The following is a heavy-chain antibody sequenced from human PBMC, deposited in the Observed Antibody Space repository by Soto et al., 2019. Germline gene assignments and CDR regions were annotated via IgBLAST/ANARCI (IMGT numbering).Heavy chain of an antibody. CDR2: IWYDGSNK. CDR3: ARAFWSGYPRLEQPQVYYYYGMDV. J-gene: IGHJ6*02. CDR1: GFTFSSYG. Sequence: GGSLRLSCAASGFTFSSYGMHWVRQAPGKGLEWVAVIWYDGSNKYYADSVKGRFTISRDNSKDTLYLQMNSLRAEDTAVYYCARAFWSGYPRLEQPQVYYYYGMDVWGQGTTVTVSS. D-gene: IGHD3-3*01. V-gene: IGHV3-33*01.